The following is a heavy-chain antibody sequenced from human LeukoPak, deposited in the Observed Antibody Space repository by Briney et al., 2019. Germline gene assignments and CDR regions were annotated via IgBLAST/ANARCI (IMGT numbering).Heavy chain of an antibody. J-gene: IGHJ4*02. D-gene: IGHD6-13*01. CDR2: IYPGNSDT. Sequence: GESLKISCKISGERLTNNWIGWVRQVPGKGLEWLGLIYPGNSDTRYSPFFQGQVTFSVDTSISTAYLHWGGLKASDTAMYYCARFALTSSLDYWGQGTLVTVSS. CDR1: GERLTNNW. CDR3: ARFALTSSLDY. V-gene: IGHV5-51*01.